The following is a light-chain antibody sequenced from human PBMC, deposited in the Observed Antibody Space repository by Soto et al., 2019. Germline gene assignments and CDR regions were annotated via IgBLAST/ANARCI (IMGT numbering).Light chain of an antibody. V-gene: IGKV4-1*01. J-gene: IGKJ5*01. CDR2: WAS. CDR3: QQYFDNSIT. Sequence: DIVMTQAPESLGVSLGERATINCKSSQSVFYASINKNYLAWYQQKPRQPPKLLIYWASIRGSGVPDRFSGSGSGTDFTLTISSLQAEDVAVYYCQQYFDNSITFGQGTRLEIK. CDR1: QSVFYASINKNY.